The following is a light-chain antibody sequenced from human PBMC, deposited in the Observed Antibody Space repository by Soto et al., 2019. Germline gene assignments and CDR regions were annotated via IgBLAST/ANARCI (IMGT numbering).Light chain of an antibody. V-gene: IGKV3-11*01. Sequence: DIVLTISASTLSPSIGDRATXSCRASQSVSIYLPWDQRKPGQAPVLLISDATSGPSGVPARFRGSGSGTDLTLTIRSLEPEDFAIYYCQQGVKLPLTFGGGTRVEI. CDR2: DAT. J-gene: IGKJ4*01. CDR1: QSVSIY. CDR3: QQGVKLPLT.